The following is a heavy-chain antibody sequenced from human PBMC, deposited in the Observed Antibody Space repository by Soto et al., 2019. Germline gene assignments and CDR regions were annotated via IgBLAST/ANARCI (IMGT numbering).Heavy chain of an antibody. Sequence: EVQLLESGGGLVQPGGSLRLSCAASGFTFSSYAMSWVRQAPGEGLEWVSAISGSGGSTYYADSVKGRFTISRDNSKNTLYLQMNSLRAEDTAVYYCANPPAKYSSGWYSYWGQGTLVTVSS. J-gene: IGHJ4*02. CDR1: GFTFSSYA. CDR3: ANPPAKYSSGWYSY. D-gene: IGHD6-19*01. V-gene: IGHV3-23*01. CDR2: ISGSGGST.